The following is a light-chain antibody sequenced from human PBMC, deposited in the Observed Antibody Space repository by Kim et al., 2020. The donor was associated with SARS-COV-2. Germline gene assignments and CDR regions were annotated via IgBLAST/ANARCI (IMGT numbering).Light chain of an antibody. CDR3: SSYAYAGTSTYV. Sequence: LTQPPSASGSPGQSVTISCTGTSSDIGAYNYVSWYQQHPGKAPKLMIYEVSERPSGVPDRFSGSKSGNTASLTVSGLQAEDEADYYCSSYAYAGTSTYVFGTGTKVTVL. CDR2: EVS. J-gene: IGLJ1*01. CDR1: SSDIGAYNY. V-gene: IGLV2-8*01.